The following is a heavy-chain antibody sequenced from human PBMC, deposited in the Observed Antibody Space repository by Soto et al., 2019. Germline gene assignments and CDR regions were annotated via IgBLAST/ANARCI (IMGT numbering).Heavy chain of an antibody. CDR3: ARRPKYNWNDGGGMDV. V-gene: IGHV4-39*01. CDR1: GGSISSSSYY. CDR2: IYYSGST. D-gene: IGHD1-1*01. Sequence: QLQLQESGPGLVKPSETLSLTCTVSGGSISSSSYYWGWIRQPPGKGLEWIGSIYYSGSTYYNPSLKRRVTISVDTSKNQFSLKLSSVTAADTAVYYCARRPKYNWNDGGGMDVWGQGTTVTVSS. J-gene: IGHJ6*02.